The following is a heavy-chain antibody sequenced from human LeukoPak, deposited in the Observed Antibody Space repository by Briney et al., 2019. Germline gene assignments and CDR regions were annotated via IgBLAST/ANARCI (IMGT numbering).Heavy chain of an antibody. CDR2: IWYDGSHK. J-gene: IGHJ6*02. CDR3: ARSGGWDGMDV. D-gene: IGHD1-1*01. CDR1: GFTFSSYG. Sequence: GGSLRLSCAASGFTFSSYGIHWVRQAPGKGLEWVAVIWYDGSHKYIADSVKARFTISRDNSKNTLYLQMNSLRAEDTAVYYCARSGGWDGMDVWGQGTAVTVSS. V-gene: IGHV3-33*01.